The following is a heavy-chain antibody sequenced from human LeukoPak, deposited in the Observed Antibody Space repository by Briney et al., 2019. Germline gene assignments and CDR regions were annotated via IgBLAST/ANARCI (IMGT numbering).Heavy chain of an antibody. Sequence: GGSLRLSCAASGFTFSTYSMNWVRQAPGKGLEWVSSITRSSYIYYADSVKGRFTISRDNAKNSLYLQMNSLRAEDTAVYYCARASYYYDSSGYFDYWGQGTLVTVSS. CDR3: ARASYYYDSSGYFDY. V-gene: IGHV3-21*01. CDR2: ITRSSYI. J-gene: IGHJ4*02. D-gene: IGHD3-22*01. CDR1: GFTFSTYS.